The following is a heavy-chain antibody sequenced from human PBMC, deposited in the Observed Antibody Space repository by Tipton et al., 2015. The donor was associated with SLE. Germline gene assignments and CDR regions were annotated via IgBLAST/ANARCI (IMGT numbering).Heavy chain of an antibody. CDR2: LSYRGST. CDR3: ARGIVAAFYY. Sequence: LRLSCSVSDGYLRSDSFYWGWIRQPPGKGLEWIGCLSYRGSTHYNPSLKSRVTLSVDTSKNQFSLKLNSVTAADTAVYYCARGIVAAFYYWGQGTLVTVSS. J-gene: IGHJ4*02. V-gene: IGHV4-39*07. CDR1: DGYLRSDSFY. D-gene: IGHD6-6*01.